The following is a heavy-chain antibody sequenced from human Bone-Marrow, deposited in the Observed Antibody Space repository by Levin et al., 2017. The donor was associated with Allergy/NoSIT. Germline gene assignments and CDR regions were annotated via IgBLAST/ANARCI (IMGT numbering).Heavy chain of an antibody. CDR2: ISYDGSNK. V-gene: IGHV3-30-3*01. CDR1: GFTFSSYA. D-gene: IGHD3-3*01. J-gene: IGHJ5*02. Sequence: GGSLRLSCAASGFTFSSYAMHWVRQAPGKGLEWVAVISYDGSNKYYADSVKGRFTISRDNSKNTLYLQMNSLRAEDTAVYYCARPIFRRLYGWFDPWGQGTLVTVSS. CDR3: ARPIFRRLYGWFDP.